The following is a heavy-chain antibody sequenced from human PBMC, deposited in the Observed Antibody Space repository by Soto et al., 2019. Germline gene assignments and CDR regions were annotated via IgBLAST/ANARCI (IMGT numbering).Heavy chain of an antibody. CDR3: ARAPWVGVTSYFDD. D-gene: IGHD4-4*01. J-gene: IGHJ4*02. V-gene: IGHV4-59*13. CDR2: IYNSGTT. CDR1: GGSISSFS. Sequence: PSETLSLTCTVSGGSISSFSWTWIRQPPGKGLEWIGYIYNSGTTNYNPSLKSRVTISSDTSKDQFSLRLTSVTAADTAVYYCARAPWVGVTSYFDDWGQGTLVTVSS.